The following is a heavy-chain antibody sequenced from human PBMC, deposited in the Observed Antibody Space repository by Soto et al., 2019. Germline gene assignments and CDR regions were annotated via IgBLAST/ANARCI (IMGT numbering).Heavy chain of an antibody. CDR2: MNPNSGNT. D-gene: IGHD6-19*01. Sequence: ASVKVSCKASGYTFTSYDINWVRQATGQGLEWMGWMNPNSGNTGYAQKFQGRVTMTRNTSISTAYMGLSSLGSEDTAVYYCARAAGGYSSGPYYFDYWGQGTLVTVSS. V-gene: IGHV1-8*01. CDR1: GYTFTSYD. J-gene: IGHJ4*02. CDR3: ARAAGGYSSGPYYFDY.